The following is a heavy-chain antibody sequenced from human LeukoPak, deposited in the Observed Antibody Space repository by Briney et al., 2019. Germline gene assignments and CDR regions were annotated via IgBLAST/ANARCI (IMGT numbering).Heavy chain of an antibody. J-gene: IGHJ3*02. D-gene: IGHD2-8*01. CDR1: GGTFTGYY. V-gene: IGHV1-2*02. CDR2: INPNGGGT. CDR3: ATLRLRRMVYAIVDAFDI. Sequence: GASVKVSCKASGGTFTGYYMHWVRQAPGQGLEWMGWINPNGGGTNYAQKFQGRVTMTRDTSISTAYMEPSRLRSDDTAVYYCATLRLRRMVYAIVDAFDIWGQGTMVTVSS.